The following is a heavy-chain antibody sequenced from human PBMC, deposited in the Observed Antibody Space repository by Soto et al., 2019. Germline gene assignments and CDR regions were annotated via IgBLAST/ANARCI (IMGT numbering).Heavy chain of an antibody. CDR3: AGDGGITMVRGVIYYFDY. CDR2: IWYDGSNK. D-gene: IGHD3-10*01. V-gene: IGHV3-33*01. J-gene: IGHJ4*02. CDR1: GFTFSSYG. Sequence: GGSLRLSCAASGFTFSSYGMHWVRQAPGKGLEWVAVIWYDGSNKYYADSVKGRFTISRDNSKNTLYLQMNSLRAEDTAVYYCAGDGGITMVRGVIYYFDYWGQGTLVTVSS.